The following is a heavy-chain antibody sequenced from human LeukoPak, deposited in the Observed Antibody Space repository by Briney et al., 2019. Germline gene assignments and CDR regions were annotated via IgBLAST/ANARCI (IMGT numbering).Heavy chain of an antibody. Sequence: PGGSLRLSCAASGFTFSSYAMSWVRQAPGKGLEWVSAISGSGGSTYYADSVKGRFTISRDNSKNTLYLQMNSLRAEDTAVYYCAKGHYYDSSGYSDYWGQGTLVTVSS. D-gene: IGHD3-22*01. CDR1: GFTFSSYA. CDR2: ISGSGGST. V-gene: IGHV3-23*01. CDR3: AKGHYYDSSGYSDY. J-gene: IGHJ4*02.